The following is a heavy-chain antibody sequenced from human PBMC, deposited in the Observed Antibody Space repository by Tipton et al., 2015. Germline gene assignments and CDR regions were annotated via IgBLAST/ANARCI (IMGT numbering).Heavy chain of an antibody. CDR2: IYYSGNT. Sequence: TLSLTCTVSGGSVSSGSYYWSWIRQPPGKGLEWIGYIYYSGNTNYNPSLKSRVTISVDTSKNQFSLKLSSVTAADTAVYYCARAMSRRHSSGYYYYGMDVWGQGTTITVSS. V-gene: IGHV4-61*01. J-gene: IGHJ6*02. CDR1: GGSVSSGSYY. D-gene: IGHD3-22*01. CDR3: ARAMSRRHSSGYYYYGMDV.